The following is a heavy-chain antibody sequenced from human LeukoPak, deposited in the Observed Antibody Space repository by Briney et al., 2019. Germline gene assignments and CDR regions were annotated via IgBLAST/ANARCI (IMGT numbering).Heavy chain of an antibody. CDR3: AKVEWELSYVDY. D-gene: IGHD1-26*01. Sequence: GGSLRHSCAASGFTFGTYAMSWVRQAPGKGVEWVSAISGSGSSTYYAASVKGRFTISTDNSKTTLYLQMNSLRAEDTAVYYCAKVEWELSYVDYWGPRTLVTVSS. V-gene: IGHV3-23*01. CDR1: GFTFGTYA. J-gene: IGHJ4*02. CDR2: ISGSGSST.